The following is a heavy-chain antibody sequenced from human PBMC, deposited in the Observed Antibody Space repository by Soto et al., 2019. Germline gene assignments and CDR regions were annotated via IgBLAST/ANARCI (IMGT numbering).Heavy chain of an antibody. CDR2: ISFDGQNR. Sequence: QVQLVESGGGVVQPGTSLRLSCAASGFIFSNYGMHWVRQAPGKGLEWVALISFDGQNRNYADSVKCRFTIDRDNPKNTLYMEMNGLRPEDTAFYYCAKRGGVVGGSEHPFFEYWGQGTLVTVSS. D-gene: IGHD2-15*01. V-gene: IGHV3-30*18. CDR3: AKRGGVVGGSEHPFFEY. J-gene: IGHJ4*02. CDR1: GFIFSNYG.